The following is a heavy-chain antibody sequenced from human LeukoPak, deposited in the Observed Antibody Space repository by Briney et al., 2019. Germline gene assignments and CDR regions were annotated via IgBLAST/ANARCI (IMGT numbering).Heavy chain of an antibody. J-gene: IGHJ4*02. Sequence: SETLSLTCTVSGGSISSSSYYWGWIRQPPGKGLEWIGSIYYSGSTYYNPSLTSRVTISVDTSKNQFSLKLSSVTAADTAVYYCARDYYGSGITDWGQGTLVTVSS. D-gene: IGHD3-10*01. CDR3: ARDYYGSGITD. CDR1: GGSISSSSYY. V-gene: IGHV4-39*02. CDR2: IYYSGST.